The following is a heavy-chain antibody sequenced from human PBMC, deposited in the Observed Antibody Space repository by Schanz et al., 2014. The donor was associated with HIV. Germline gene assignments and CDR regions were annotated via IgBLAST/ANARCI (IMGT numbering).Heavy chain of an antibody. J-gene: IGHJ6*02. CDR3: ARVANWDYYGMDV. CDR1: GFTFSNYG. CDR2: IWYDGSNK. D-gene: IGHD3-16*01. Sequence: QVQLVESGGGVVQPGGSLRLSCAASGFTFSNYGMHWVRQAPGKGLEWVAVIWYDGSNKYYADSVKGRFTISRDNSKNTLYLQMNSLRGEDTAVYYCARVANWDYYGMDVWGRGTTVTVSS. V-gene: IGHV3-33*01.